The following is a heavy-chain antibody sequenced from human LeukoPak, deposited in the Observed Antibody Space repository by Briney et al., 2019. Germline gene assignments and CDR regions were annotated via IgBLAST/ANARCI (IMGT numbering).Heavy chain of an antibody. D-gene: IGHD2-15*01. CDR2: IYYTGST. V-gene: IGHV4-59*08. Sequence: SETLSLTCTVSGGSISSAYYWSWIRPPPGKGLEWIGCIYYTGSTSYNPSLKSRVTISLDTSKNQFSLKLSSVTAADTAVYYCARREGYAYSYSIDYWGQGTLVTVSS. CDR3: ARREGYAYSYSIDY. J-gene: IGHJ4*02. CDR1: GGSISSAYY.